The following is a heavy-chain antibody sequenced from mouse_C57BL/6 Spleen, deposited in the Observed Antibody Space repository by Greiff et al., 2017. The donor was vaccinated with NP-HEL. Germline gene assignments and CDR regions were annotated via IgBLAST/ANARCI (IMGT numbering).Heavy chain of an antibody. V-gene: IGHV1-7*01. CDR2: INPSSGYT. D-gene: IGHD3-2*02. J-gene: IGHJ4*01. Sequence: VQLQESGAELAKPGASVKLSCKASGYTFTSYWMHWVKQRPGQGLEWIGYINPSSGYTKYNQKFKDKATLTADKSSSTAYMQLSSLTYEDSAVYYCGGSSEDYAMDYWGQGTSVTVSS. CDR3: GGSSEDYAMDY. CDR1: GYTFTSYW.